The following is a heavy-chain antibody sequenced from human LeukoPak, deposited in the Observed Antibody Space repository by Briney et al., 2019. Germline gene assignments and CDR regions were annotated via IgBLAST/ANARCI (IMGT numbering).Heavy chain of an antibody. CDR3: ARPRGDWNYATNWFDP. CDR1: GGSISSSSYY. J-gene: IGHJ5*02. Sequence: SETLSLTCTVSGGSISSSSYYWGWIRQPPGKGLEWIGSIYYSGSTYYNPSLKSRVTISVATSKNHFSLKLSSVTAADTAVYHCARPRGDWNYATNWFDPWGQGTLVTVPS. CDR2: IYYSGST. D-gene: IGHD1-7*01. V-gene: IGHV4-39*01.